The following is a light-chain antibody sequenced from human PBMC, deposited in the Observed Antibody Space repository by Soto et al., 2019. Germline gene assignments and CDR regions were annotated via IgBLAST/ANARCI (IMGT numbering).Light chain of an antibody. Sequence: DIQVTQSPSSLSASIGDRVTITCRASQDIMNYLAWYQQKPGKVPRLLIYGASTLQSGVPSRFSGSESGTLFTLTISSLQPEDVATYYCQRYGNVSWIFGQGTGVE. CDR1: QDIMNY. V-gene: IGKV1-27*01. CDR2: GAS. J-gene: IGKJ1*01. CDR3: QRYGNVSWI.